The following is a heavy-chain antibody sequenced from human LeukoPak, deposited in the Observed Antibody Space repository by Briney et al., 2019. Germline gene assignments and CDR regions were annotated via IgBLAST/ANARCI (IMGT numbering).Heavy chain of an antibody. J-gene: IGHJ5*02. Sequence: SETLSLTCTVSGGSISSSSYYWGWIRQPPGKGLEWIGSIYYSGSTYYNPSLKSRVTISVDTSKNQFSLKLSSVTAADTAVYYCARLGDCSSTSCYSFSWFDPWGQGTLVTVSS. V-gene: IGHV4-39*01. CDR1: GGSISSSSYY. D-gene: IGHD2-2*02. CDR2: IYYSGST. CDR3: ARLGDCSSTSCYSFSWFDP.